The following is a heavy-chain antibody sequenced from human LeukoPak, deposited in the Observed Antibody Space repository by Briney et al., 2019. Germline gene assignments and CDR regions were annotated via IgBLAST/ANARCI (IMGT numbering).Heavy chain of an antibody. CDR2: INHSGST. CDR3: ATRDY. CDR1: GGSFSGYY. V-gene: IGHV4-34*01. Sequence: SETLSLTCAVYGGSFSGYYWSWIRQPPGKGLEWIGEINHSGSTNYNPSLKRRVTISVDTSKNQFSLKLSSVTAADTAVYYCATRDYWGQGTLVTVSS. J-gene: IGHJ4*02.